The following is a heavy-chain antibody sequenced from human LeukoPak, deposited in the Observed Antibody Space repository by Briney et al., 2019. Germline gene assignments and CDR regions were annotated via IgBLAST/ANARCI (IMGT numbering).Heavy chain of an antibody. CDR3: ARERVITTIARNYFDY. Sequence: ASVKVSCKASGGTFSSYAISWVRQAPGQGLEWMGRIIPILGIANYAQKLQGRVTITADKSTSTAYMELSSLRSEDTAVYYCARERVITTIARNYFDYWGQGTLVTVSS. J-gene: IGHJ4*02. CDR1: GGTFSSYA. D-gene: IGHD3-22*01. CDR2: IIPILGIA. V-gene: IGHV1-69*04.